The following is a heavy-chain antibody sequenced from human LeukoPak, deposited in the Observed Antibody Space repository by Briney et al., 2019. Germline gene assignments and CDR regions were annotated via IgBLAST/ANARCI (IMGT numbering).Heavy chain of an antibody. CDR3: ARDDTDIVVVPAAARPLWFDP. J-gene: IGHJ5*02. CDR2: INPNNGGT. D-gene: IGHD2-2*01. Sequence: ASVKVSCKASGYTFTGYYMHWVRQAPGQGLEWMGWINPNNGGTNYAQKFQGRVTMTRDTSISTAYMELSRLRSDDTAVYYCARDDTDIVVVPAAARPLWFDPWGQGTLVTVSS. CDR1: GYTFTGYY. V-gene: IGHV1-2*02.